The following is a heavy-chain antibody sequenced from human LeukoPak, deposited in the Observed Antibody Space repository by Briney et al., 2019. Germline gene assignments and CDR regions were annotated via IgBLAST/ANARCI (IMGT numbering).Heavy chain of an antibody. J-gene: IGHJ4*02. V-gene: IGHV4-4*07. CDR3: ARVADRFGYNYGIDEYFDY. Sequence: SETLSLTCTVSGGSIKSYYWSWIRQPAGEGLEWLGHIYASGTTNYNPSLNSRVTTTVDTSKNQFSLRLASVTAADMAVYYCARVADRFGYNYGIDEYFDYWGQGTLVTVSS. CDR1: GGSIKSYY. D-gene: IGHD5-18*01. CDR2: IYASGTT.